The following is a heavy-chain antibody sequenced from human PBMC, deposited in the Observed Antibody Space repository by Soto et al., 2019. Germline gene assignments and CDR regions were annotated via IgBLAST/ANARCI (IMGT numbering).Heavy chain of an antibody. CDR2: IDPSDSYT. CDR3: ARHPLVSYYYYGMDV. D-gene: IGHD6-6*01. J-gene: IGHJ6*02. CDR1: GYSFTSYW. Sequence: GESLKISCKGSGYSFTSYWIGWVRQMPGKGLEWMGRIDPSDSYTNYSPSFQGHVTISADKSISTAYLQWSSLKASDTAMYYCARHPLVSYYYYGMDVWGQGTTVTVSS. V-gene: IGHV5-10-1*01.